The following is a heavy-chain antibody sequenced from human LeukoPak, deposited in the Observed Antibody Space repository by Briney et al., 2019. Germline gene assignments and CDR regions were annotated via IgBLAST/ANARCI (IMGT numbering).Heavy chain of an antibody. V-gene: IGHV1-69*13. CDR2: IIPIFGTA. Sequence: SVKVSCKASGGXFSSYAISWVRQAPGQGLEWMGGIIPIFGTANYAQKFQGRVTIAADESTSTAYMELSSLRSEDTAVYYCARWWSTYYYDSSGLLSLGAFDIWGQGTMVTVSS. CDR3: ARWWSTYYYDSSGLLSLGAFDI. D-gene: IGHD3-22*01. CDR1: GGXFSSYA. J-gene: IGHJ3*02.